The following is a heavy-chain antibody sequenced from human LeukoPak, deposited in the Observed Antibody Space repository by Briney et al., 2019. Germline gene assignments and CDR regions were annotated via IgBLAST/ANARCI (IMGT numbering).Heavy chain of an antibody. Sequence: SETLSLTCTVSGGSISGYYWSWIRQPPGKGLEWIGYIYYSGSTNYNPSLKSRVTISVDTSKNQFSLKLSSVTAADTAVYYCARASASSSSNWFDPWGQGTLVTVSS. V-gene: IGHV4-59*08. CDR2: IYYSGST. CDR3: ARASASSSSNWFDP. D-gene: IGHD6-6*01. J-gene: IGHJ5*02. CDR1: GGSISGYY.